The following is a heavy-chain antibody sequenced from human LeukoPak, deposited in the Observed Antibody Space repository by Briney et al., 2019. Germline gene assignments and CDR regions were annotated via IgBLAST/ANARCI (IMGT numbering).Heavy chain of an antibody. CDR2: IKDSGSP. Sequence: PSETLSHTGAVYGGSFSGYSWTWIRQPPGKGLEWIGEIKDSGSPTFNPSLKSRVTMSVDTSNNQFSVRLSSLTAADTAVYYCARGRFSGLPRATTSQFDYWGQGTLVTVSS. CDR1: GGSFSGYS. CDR3: ARGRFSGLPRATTSQFDY. V-gene: IGHV4-34*01. J-gene: IGHJ4*02. D-gene: IGHD6-19*01.